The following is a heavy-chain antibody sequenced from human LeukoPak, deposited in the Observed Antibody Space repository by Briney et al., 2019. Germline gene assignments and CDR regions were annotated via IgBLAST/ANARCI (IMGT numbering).Heavy chain of an antibody. Sequence: GGSLRLSCAASGFTFSSYWMSWVRQAPGKGLEWVANIKQDGSEKYYVDSVKGRFTISRDNAKNSLYLQMNSLRAEDTAVYYCASSLKYSGSLYYFDYWGQGTPVTVSS. V-gene: IGHV3-7*01. J-gene: IGHJ4*02. D-gene: IGHD6-13*01. CDR2: IKQDGSEK. CDR3: ASSLKYSGSLYYFDY. CDR1: GFTFSSYW.